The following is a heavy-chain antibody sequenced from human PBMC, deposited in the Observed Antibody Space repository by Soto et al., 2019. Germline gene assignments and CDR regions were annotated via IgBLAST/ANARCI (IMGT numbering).Heavy chain of an antibody. Sequence: QVQLVQSGAEVKKPGASVKVSCKASGYTFTSYGISWVRQAPGQGLEWMGWISAYNGNTNYAQKLQGRVTMTTDTSTSSPYMELRSLRSDDTAVYYCARDRLAVAATYPHWFDPWGQGTLVTVSS. D-gene: IGHD2-15*01. CDR3: ARDRLAVAATYPHWFDP. CDR1: GYTFTSYG. V-gene: IGHV1-18*01. J-gene: IGHJ5*02. CDR2: ISAYNGNT.